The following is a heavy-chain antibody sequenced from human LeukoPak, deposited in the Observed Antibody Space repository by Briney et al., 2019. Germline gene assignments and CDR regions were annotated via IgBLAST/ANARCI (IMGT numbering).Heavy chain of an antibody. Sequence: SETLSLTCTVSGGSFTSDYWSWIRQPAGKGLEWIGRFYTSGTTNYNPSLKSRVTMSADTSKDQFSLKLRSVTAADTAVYYCARCRHGNCDYFDYWGQGTLVTVSS. D-gene: IGHD1-7*01. CDR1: GGSFTSDY. J-gene: IGHJ4*02. CDR2: FYTSGTT. V-gene: IGHV4-4*07. CDR3: ARCRHGNCDYFDY.